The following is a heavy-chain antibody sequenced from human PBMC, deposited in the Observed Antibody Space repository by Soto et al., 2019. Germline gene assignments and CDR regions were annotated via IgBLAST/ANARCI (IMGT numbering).Heavy chain of an antibody. D-gene: IGHD6-19*01. Sequence: QVQLVQSGAEVKKPGASVKVSCKASGYTFTSYDINWVRQATGQGLEWMGWMNHNSGNTGYAQKFQGRVTMTRNTSISTAYMELSSLRSEETAVYYCARGQASYLYVAVAARNDYWGQGTLVTVSS. CDR1: GYTFTSYD. V-gene: IGHV1-8*01. J-gene: IGHJ4*02. CDR2: MNHNSGNT. CDR3: ARGQASYLYVAVAARNDY.